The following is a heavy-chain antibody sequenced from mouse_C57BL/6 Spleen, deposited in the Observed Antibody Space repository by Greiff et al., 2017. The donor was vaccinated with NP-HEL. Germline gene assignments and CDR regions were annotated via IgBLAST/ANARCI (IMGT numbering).Heavy chain of an antibody. V-gene: IGHV1-22*01. D-gene: IGHD1-1*01. CDR3: ARPDLLLRLRGSFAY. CDR2: INPNNGGT. J-gene: IGHJ3*01. Sequence: EVQLQQSGPELVKPGASVKMSCKASGYTFTDYNMHWVKQSHGKSLEWIGYINPNNGGTSYNQKFKGKATLTVNKSSSTAYMERRSLTSEDSAVYYCARPDLLLRLRGSFAYWGQGTLVTVSA. CDR1: GYTFTDYN.